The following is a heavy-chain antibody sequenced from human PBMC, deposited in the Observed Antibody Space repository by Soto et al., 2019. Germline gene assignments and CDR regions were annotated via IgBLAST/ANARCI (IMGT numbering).Heavy chain of an antibody. J-gene: IGHJ4*02. D-gene: IGHD1-26*01. CDR1: GYSFTHYG. CDR2: VTGYDGTA. CDR3: ARTTHEEPTFDY. Sequence: ASVKVSCEACGYSFTHYGISWVRQAPGQGLEWMGWVTGYDGTAKYEERFQGRVTMTTDTSTNTAYLDLRRLNSDDTAVYYCARTTHEEPTFDYWGLGTLVTVSS. V-gene: IGHV1-18*01.